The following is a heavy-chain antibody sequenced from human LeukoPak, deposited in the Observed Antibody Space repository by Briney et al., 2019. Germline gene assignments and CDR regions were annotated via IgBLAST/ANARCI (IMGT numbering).Heavy chain of an antibody. CDR3: ARGNILTGYYYDAFDI. CDR1: GYTFTGYY. V-gene: IGHV1-46*01. Sequence: ASVKVSCKASGYTFTGYYMHWVRQAPGQGLEWMGIINPSGGSTDYAQNLQGRVTMTRDTSTSTVYMELSSLRSEDTAVYYCARGNILTGYYYDAFDIWGQGTMITVSS. D-gene: IGHD3-9*01. CDR2: INPSGGST. J-gene: IGHJ3*02.